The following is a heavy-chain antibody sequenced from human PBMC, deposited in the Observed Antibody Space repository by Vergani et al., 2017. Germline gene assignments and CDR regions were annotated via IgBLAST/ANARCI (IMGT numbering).Heavy chain of an antibody. Sequence: EVQLVESGGGLVQPGGSLRLSCAASGFTFSSYSMNWVRQAPGKGLEWVSYISSSSSTIYYADSVKGRFTISRDNAKNSLYLQMNSLRAEDTAVYYCAGFAYDSSGYYYDFGYWGQGTLVTVSS. V-gene: IGHV3-48*04. J-gene: IGHJ4*02. CDR1: GFTFSSYS. CDR2: ISSSSSTI. D-gene: IGHD3-22*01. CDR3: AGFAYDSSGYYYDFGY.